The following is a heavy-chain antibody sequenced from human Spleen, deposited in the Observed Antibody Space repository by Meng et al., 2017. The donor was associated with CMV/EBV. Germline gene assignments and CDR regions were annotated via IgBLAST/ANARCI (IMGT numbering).Heavy chain of an antibody. CDR1: SYW. CDR2: IYPGDSDT. Sequence: SYWIGWVRQMPGKGLEWMGIIYPGDSDTRYSPSFQGQVTISADQSISTAYLQWSSLKASDTAMYYCARRGGYCSGGSCYSHRFWFDPWGQGTLVTVSS. D-gene: IGHD2-15*01. J-gene: IGHJ5*02. V-gene: IGHV5-51*01. CDR3: ARRGGYCSGGSCYSHRFWFDP.